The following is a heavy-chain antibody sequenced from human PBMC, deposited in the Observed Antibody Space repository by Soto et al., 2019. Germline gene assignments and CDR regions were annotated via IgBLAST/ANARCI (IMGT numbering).Heavy chain of an antibody. V-gene: IGHV4-59*01. J-gene: IGHJ5*02. CDR2: IYYSGST. D-gene: IGHD3-3*01. CDR1: GGSISSYY. Sequence: KTSETLSLTCTVSGGSISSYYWSWIRQPPGKGLEWIGYIYYSGSTNYNPSLKSRVTISVDTSKNQFSLKLSSVTAADTAVYYCARVTYYDFWSGYYLLDPWGQGTLVTVS. CDR3: ARVTYYDFWSGYYLLDP.